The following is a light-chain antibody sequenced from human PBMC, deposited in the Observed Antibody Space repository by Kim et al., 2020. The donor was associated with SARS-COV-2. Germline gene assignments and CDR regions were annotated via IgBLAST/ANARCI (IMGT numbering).Light chain of an antibody. V-gene: IGLV2-11*03. CDR1: SSDVGRYNS. J-gene: IGLJ2*01. CDR3: CSYAGRYTWI. Sequence: GQSFTISCTGTSSDVGRYNSVSWYQQHPGKAPKLMISDVTDRPSGVPDRFSGFKSGNTASLTISGLQAEDEADYYCCSYAGRYTWIFGGGTQLTVL. CDR2: DVT.